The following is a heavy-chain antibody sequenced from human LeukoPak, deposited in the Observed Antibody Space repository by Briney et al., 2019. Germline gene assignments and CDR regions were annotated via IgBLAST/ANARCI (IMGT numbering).Heavy chain of an antibody. D-gene: IGHD6-13*01. V-gene: IGHV3-30*18. CDR2: ISYDESQK. Sequence: PGGSLRLSCAASGFTFSSYAMHWVRQAPGKGLEWVATISYDESQKYYADSVKGRFTISRDNSKNTLYLQMNSLRAEDTAMYYCAKEQQPLVHGEYWGQGILVTVST. CDR1: GFTFSSYA. CDR3: AKEQQPLVHGEY. J-gene: IGHJ4*02.